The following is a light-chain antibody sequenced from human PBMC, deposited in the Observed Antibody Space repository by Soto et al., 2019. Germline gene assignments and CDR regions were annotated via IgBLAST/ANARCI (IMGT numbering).Light chain of an antibody. CDR2: GAS. CDR3: QQYGDSPPDT. Sequence: EIVGTQSPGTLPLSPGERASLYCRASQSVSSYYLAWYQQKPGQAPRLLIYGASSRATGIPDRFSGSGSGTDFTLTISRLEPEDFAVYYCQQYGDSPPDTFGQGTRLEIK. J-gene: IGKJ5*01. V-gene: IGKV3-20*01. CDR1: QSVSSYY.